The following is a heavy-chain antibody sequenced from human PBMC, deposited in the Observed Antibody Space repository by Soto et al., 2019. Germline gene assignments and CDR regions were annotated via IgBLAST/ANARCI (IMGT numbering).Heavy chain of an antibody. J-gene: IGHJ5*02. V-gene: IGHV4-59*12. CDR3: AREAIFGVVISKYNWFDP. CDR2: IYYSGST. CDR1: GGSISSYY. D-gene: IGHD3-3*01. Sequence: SETLSLTCTVSGGSISSYYWSWIRQPPGKGLEWIGYIYYSGSTNYNPSLKSRVTISVDTSKNQFSLKLSSVTAADTAVYYCAREAIFGVVISKYNWFDPWGRGTLVTVSS.